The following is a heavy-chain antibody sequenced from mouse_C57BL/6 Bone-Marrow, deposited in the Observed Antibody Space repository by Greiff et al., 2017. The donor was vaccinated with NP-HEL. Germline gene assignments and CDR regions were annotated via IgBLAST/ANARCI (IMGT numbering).Heavy chain of an antibody. CDR3: ARKRGIHYAFAY. Sequence: QVQLQQPGAELVRPGSSVKLSCKASGYTFTSYWMHWVKQRPIQGLEWIGNIDPSDSETHYNQKFKDKATLTVDKSSSTAYMQLSSLTSEDSAVYYCARKRGIHYAFAYWGQGTLVTVSA. D-gene: IGHD1-1*02. CDR1: GYTFTSYW. V-gene: IGHV1-52*01. J-gene: IGHJ3*01. CDR2: IDPSDSET.